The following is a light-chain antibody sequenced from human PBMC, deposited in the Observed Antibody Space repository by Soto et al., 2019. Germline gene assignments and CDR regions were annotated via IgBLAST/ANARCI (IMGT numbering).Light chain of an antibody. CDR3: QQYNSYSRT. V-gene: IGKV1-5*01. CDR1: QSIGDY. J-gene: IGKJ1*01. CDR2: EAS. Sequence: DIQMAQSPSTLSASVGDRVTITCRASQSIGDYLAWYQDKPGKAPRLLSYEASSLESGVPSSFSGSGSGTEFTLTISSLQPDDFATYYCQQYNSYSRTFGQGTKVDIK.